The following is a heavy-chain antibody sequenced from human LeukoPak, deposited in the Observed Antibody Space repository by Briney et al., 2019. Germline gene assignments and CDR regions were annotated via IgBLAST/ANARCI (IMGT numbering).Heavy chain of an antibody. D-gene: IGHD2-8*01. CDR3: AKQSYARSLGE. Sequence: GGSLRLSCATSGFPFSDFSMSWVRQAPGKGLEWISTTNSGGTSTYYAESVKGRFTISRDNSKNTLYMQMSSLRVEDTAVYYCAKQSYARSLGEGGPGTLVSVSS. CDR2: TNSGGTST. CDR1: GFPFSDFS. V-gene: IGHV3-23*01. J-gene: IGHJ4*02.